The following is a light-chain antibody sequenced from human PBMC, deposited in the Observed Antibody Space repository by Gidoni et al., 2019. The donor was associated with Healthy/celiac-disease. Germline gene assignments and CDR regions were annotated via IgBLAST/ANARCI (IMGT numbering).Light chain of an antibody. CDR2: AAS. V-gene: IGKV1-39*01. CDR3: QQSYSTPLT. J-gene: IGKJ4*01. Sequence: DIQMTQSPSSLSASVGDRVTITCRASQSISSYLNWYQQKPGKAPKLLIDAASSLQSGGPSRFSGSGSGTDFTLTISSLQPEDFATYYCQQSYSTPLTCGGGTKVESK. CDR1: QSISSY.